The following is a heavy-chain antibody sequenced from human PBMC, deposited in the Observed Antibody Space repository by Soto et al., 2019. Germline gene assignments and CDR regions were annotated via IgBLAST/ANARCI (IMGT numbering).Heavy chain of an antibody. V-gene: IGHV4-61*01. D-gene: IGHD1-1*01. CDR3: ARKPGHYYYGMDV. J-gene: IGHJ6*02. CDR2: IYYSGST. Sequence: QVQLQESGPGLVKPSETLSLTCTVSGGSVSSGSYYWSWIRQPPGKGLEWIGYIYYSGSTNYNPSLKGRVTISVDTSKNQFSLKLSSVTAADTAVYYCARKPGHYYYGMDVWGQGTTVTVSS. CDR1: GGSVSSGSYY.